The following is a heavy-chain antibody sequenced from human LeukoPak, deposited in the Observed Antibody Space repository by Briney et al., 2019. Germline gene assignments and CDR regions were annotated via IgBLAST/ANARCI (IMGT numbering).Heavy chain of an antibody. V-gene: IGHV3-7*01. CDR2: IKQDGSEK. J-gene: IGHJ4*02. D-gene: IGHD3-22*01. CDR3: ARVTGGFYDSSGYDY. CDR1: GFTFSSYW. Sequence: GESLRLSCAASGFTFSSYWMSWVRQAPGKGLEWVANIKQDGSEKYYVDSVKGRFTISRDNAKNSLYLQMNSLRAEDTAVYYCARVTGGFYDSSGYDYWGQGTLVTVSS.